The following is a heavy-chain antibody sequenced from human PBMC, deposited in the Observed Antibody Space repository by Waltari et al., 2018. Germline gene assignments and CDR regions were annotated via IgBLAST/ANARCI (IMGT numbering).Heavy chain of an antibody. CDR3: VREVVPTSTIVVNWFDP. D-gene: IGHD2-2*01. V-gene: IGHV7-4-1*02. J-gene: IGHJ5*02. CDR1: GYPFTSYA. Sequence: QVQLVQSGSELKKPGASAKVSCKASGYPFTSYAINWLRRAPGQGLELMGWINTNTGNPTYVQGFTGRFVFSLDTSVSTAYLQISSLKAEDTAVYYCVREVVPTSTIVVNWFDPWGQGTLVTVSS. CDR2: INTNTGNP.